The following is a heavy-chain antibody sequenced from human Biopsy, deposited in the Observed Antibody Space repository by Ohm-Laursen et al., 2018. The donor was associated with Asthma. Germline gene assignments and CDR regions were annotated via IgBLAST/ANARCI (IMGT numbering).Heavy chain of an antibody. CDR2: PIPVLGTP. CDR3: ARGYSGSDRIVYYYSGLEV. CDR1: GDSFSNYA. J-gene: IGHJ6*02. V-gene: IGHV1-69*13. D-gene: IGHD5-12*01. Sequence: SVKVSCKASGDSFSNYAISWVRQAPGQGLEWMGGPIPVLGTPDHAQMFEGRVTITADESTSTAYMELSSLSSEDTAVYYCARGYSGSDRIVYYYSGLEVWGQGTTVTVS.